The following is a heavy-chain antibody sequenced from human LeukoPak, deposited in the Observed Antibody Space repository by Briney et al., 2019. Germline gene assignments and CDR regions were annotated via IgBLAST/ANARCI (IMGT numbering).Heavy chain of an antibody. J-gene: IGHJ4*02. CDR2: IYYSGNT. Sequence: SETLSLTCTVSGVSISSSNSYWGWIRQPPGKGLEWIGSIYYSGNTYYNASLKSQVSISIDTSKNQFSLRLTSVTAADTAVYYCARIGDYYDTGDPDCWGQGTLVTVSS. D-gene: IGHD3-22*01. CDR3: ARIGDYYDTGDPDC. V-gene: IGHV4-39*01. CDR1: GVSISSSNSY.